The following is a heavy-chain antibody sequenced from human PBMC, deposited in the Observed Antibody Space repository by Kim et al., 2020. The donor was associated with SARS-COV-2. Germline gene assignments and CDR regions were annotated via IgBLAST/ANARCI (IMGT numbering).Heavy chain of an antibody. CDR3: ARDLWSSSWGWTYYYYYGMDV. CDR2: ISYDGSNK. J-gene: IGHJ6*02. D-gene: IGHD6-13*01. V-gene: IGHV3-30-3*01. Sequence: GGSLRLSCAASGFTFSSYAMHWVRQAPGKGLEWVAVISYDGSNKYYADSVKGRFTISRDNSKNTLYLQMNSLRAEDTAVYYCARDLWSSSWGWTYYYYYGMDVWGQGTTVTVSS. CDR1: GFTFSSYA.